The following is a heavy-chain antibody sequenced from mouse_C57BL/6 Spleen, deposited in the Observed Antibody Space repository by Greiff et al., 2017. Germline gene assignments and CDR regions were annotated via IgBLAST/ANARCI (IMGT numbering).Heavy chain of an antibody. V-gene: IGHV1-59*01. Sequence: VQLQQPGAELVRPGTSVKLSCKASGYTFTSYWMHWVKQRPGQGLEWIGVIDPSDSYTNYNQKFKGKATLTVDTSSSTAYMQLSSLTSEDSAVYYCARWYYGSSLDYWGPSTTLTVSS. J-gene: IGHJ2*01. CDR3: ARWYYGSSLDY. CDR2: IDPSDSYT. CDR1: GYTFTSYW. D-gene: IGHD1-1*01.